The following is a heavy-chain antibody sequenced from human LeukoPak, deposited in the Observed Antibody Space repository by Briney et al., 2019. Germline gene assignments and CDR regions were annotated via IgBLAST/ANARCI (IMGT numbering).Heavy chain of an antibody. CDR2: ISYDGSNK. CDR3: AKVNGDYIVDPSDY. D-gene: IGHD4-17*01. V-gene: IGHV3-30*18. Sequence: GGSLRLSCAASGFTFSSYGMHWVRQAPGKGLEWVAVISYDGSNKYYADSVKGRFTISRDNSKNTLYLQMNSLRTEDTAVYYCAKVNGDYIVDPSDYWGQGTLVTVSS. J-gene: IGHJ4*02. CDR1: GFTFSSYG.